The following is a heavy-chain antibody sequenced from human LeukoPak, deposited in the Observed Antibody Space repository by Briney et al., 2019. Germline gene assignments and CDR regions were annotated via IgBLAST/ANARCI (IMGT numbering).Heavy chain of an antibody. D-gene: IGHD3-16*02. V-gene: IGHV3-23*01. CDR3: AKNPYDYVWGSYRSTFDY. CDR1: GFTFSSYA. Sequence: PGGSLRLSCAASGFTFSSYAMSWVRQAPGKGLEWVSAISGSGGSTYYADSVKGRFTISRDNSKNTLYLQMNSLRAEDTAVYYCAKNPYDYVWGSYRSTFDYWGQGTLVTVSS. CDR2: ISGSGGST. J-gene: IGHJ4*02.